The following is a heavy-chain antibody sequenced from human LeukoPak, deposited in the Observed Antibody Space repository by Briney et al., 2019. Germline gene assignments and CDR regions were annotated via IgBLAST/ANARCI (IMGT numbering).Heavy chain of an antibody. CDR1: GFTFSSYS. V-gene: IGHV3-48*01. Sequence: GRSLRLSCAASGFTFSSYSMNWVRQAPGKWLEWVSHISSGSSTISYADSVKGRFTISRDNAKNSLYLQMNSLRAEDTAVYYCAKVGYCSSTSCLGNWFDPWGQGTLVTVSS. CDR2: ISSGSSTI. D-gene: IGHD2-2*01. CDR3: AKVGYCSSTSCLGNWFDP. J-gene: IGHJ5*02.